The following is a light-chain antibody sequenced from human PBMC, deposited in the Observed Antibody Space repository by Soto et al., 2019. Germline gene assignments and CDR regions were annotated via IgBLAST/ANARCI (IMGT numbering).Light chain of an antibody. Sequence: EIVLTQSPGTLSLSPGERATLSCRASQSVTKNNLNWYQQKPGQAPRLLIYDASNRATGIPARFSGGGSGTDFTLTITSLEPEDFAVYYCQHRSNWPLTFGGGTKVDIK. J-gene: IGKJ4*01. CDR1: QSVTKNN. CDR3: QHRSNWPLT. CDR2: DAS. V-gene: IGKV3-11*01.